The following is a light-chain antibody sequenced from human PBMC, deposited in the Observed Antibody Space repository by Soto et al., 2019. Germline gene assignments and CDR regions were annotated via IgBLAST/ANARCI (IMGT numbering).Light chain of an antibody. V-gene: IGKV3-20*01. CDR1: QTVISKF. CDR3: QQYSDSVLT. CDR2: GAS. Sequence: EIVLTQSPGTLSLSPGETATLSCKASQTVISKFLAWYQQKPGHPPRLLILGASTSATGVADRFSGGGSGTDFTLTISSLEPEDFAVYYCQQYSDSVLTFGGGTRVEIK. J-gene: IGKJ4*01.